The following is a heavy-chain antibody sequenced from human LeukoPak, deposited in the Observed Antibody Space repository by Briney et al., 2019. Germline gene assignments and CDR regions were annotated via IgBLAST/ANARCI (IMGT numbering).Heavy chain of an antibody. CDR2: ISWNSGSI. V-gene: IGHV3-9*01. J-gene: IGHJ6*03. CDR1: GFTFDDYA. Sequence: SGGSLRLSCAASGFTFDDYAMHSVRQAPGKGLEWVSGISWNSGSIGYADSVKGRFTISRDNAKNSLYLQMNSLRAEDTALYYCAKSSSSSDYYYYYMDVWGKGTTVTVSS. CDR3: AKSSSSSDYYYYYMDV. D-gene: IGHD6-6*01.